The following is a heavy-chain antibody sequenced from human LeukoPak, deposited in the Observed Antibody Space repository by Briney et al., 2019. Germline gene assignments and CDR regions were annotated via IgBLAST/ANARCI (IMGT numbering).Heavy chain of an antibody. CDR1: GHTFTSYG. J-gene: IGHJ4*02. V-gene: IGHV1-18*01. Sequence: ASVKVSCKASGHTFTSYGISWVRQAPGQGLEWMGWISAYNGNTNYAQKFQGRVTMTTDTSTSTAYMELRSLRSDDTAVYYCARGHCSSTSCYRGVDYWGQGILVTVSS. D-gene: IGHD2-2*01. CDR2: ISAYNGNT. CDR3: ARGHCSSTSCYRGVDY.